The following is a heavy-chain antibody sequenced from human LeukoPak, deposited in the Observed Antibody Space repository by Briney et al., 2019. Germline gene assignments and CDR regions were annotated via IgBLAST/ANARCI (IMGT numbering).Heavy chain of an antibody. CDR1: GLTFSSYE. CDR2: ISYDGSNK. J-gene: IGHJ3*02. D-gene: IGHD5-24*01. V-gene: IGHV3-30*04. Sequence: GGSLRLSCAASGLTFSSYEMNWVRQAPGKGLEWVAVISYDGSNKYYADSVKGRFTISRDNSKNTLYLQMNSLRAEDTAVYYCARDGGMATSPGIGAFDIWGQGTMVTVSS. CDR3: ARDGGMATSPGIGAFDI.